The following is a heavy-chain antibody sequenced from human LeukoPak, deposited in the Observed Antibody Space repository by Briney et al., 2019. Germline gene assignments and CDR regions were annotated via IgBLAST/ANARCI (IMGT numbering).Heavy chain of an antibody. Sequence: GRSLRLSCAASGFTFSSYAMHWGRQAPGTGLGWVAVISYDGSNKYYADSVKGRFTISRDNSKNTLYLQMSSLRAEGTAVYYCAREIRIAVADTHWGQGTLVTVSS. CDR2: ISYDGSNK. J-gene: IGHJ4*02. CDR3: AREIRIAVADTH. V-gene: IGHV3-30-3*01. CDR1: GFTFSSYA. D-gene: IGHD6-19*01.